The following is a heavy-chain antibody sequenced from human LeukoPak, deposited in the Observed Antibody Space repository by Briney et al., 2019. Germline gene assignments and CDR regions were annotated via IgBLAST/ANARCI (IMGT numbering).Heavy chain of an antibody. CDR1: GASINSSPYY. J-gene: IGHJ5*02. V-gene: IGHV4-61*09. CDR2: IFTTGPG. CDR3: AGSWNAERSFDH. D-gene: IGHD1-1*01. Sequence: SQTLSLTCTVSGASINSSPYYWTWIRQPAGKGLEWIGHIFTTGPGSYNPSLRSRVTISRDTSKNEFSLSLNSVTAADTAVYYCAGSWNAERSFDHWGQGTLVTVSS.